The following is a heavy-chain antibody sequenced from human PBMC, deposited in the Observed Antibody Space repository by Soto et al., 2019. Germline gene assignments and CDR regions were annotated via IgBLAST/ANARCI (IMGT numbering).Heavy chain of an antibody. D-gene: IGHD3-9*01. CDR2: IYYSGST. Sequence: PSETLSLTSTVSGVSISSYYWSWIRQPPGKGLEWIGYIYYSGSTNYNPSLKSRVTISVDTSKNQFSLRLSSVTAADTAVYYCARHARYYDILTGYSTLSWFDPWGRGTLVTVSS. J-gene: IGHJ5*02. CDR1: GVSISSYY. V-gene: IGHV4-59*08. CDR3: ARHARYYDILTGYSTLSWFDP.